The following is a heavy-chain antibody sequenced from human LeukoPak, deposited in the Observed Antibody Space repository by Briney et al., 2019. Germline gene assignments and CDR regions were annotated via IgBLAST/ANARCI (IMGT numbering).Heavy chain of an antibody. CDR1: GGSISSTSYY. D-gene: IGHD4-17*01. Sequence: PSETLSLTCTVSGGSISSTSYYWGWIRQPPGKGLEWIGSIYYSGSTHYNPSLKSRVTISVDTSKNQFSLKLTSVTAADTAVYYCARDSTINGDYRGDFDYWGQGTLVTVSS. J-gene: IGHJ4*02. V-gene: IGHV4-39*07. CDR2: IYYSGST. CDR3: ARDSTINGDYRGDFDY.